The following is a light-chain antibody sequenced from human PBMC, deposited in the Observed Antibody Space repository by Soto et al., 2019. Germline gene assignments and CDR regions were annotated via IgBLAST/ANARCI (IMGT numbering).Light chain of an antibody. CDR2: DTS. CDR1: QSVGNT. Sequence: EVMMTQSPATLSVSPGERATLSCRASQSVGNTLAWFQQRPGQAPRLLIYDTSTRATGIPARFSGSGSGTEFTLTISSLQSEDFAVYYCQQYGMWLWTFGQGTKVEIK. J-gene: IGKJ1*01. CDR3: QQYGMWLWT. V-gene: IGKV3-15*01.